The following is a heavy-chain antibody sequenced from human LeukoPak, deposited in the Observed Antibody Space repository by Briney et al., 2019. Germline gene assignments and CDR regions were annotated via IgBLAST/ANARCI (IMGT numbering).Heavy chain of an antibody. V-gene: IGHV4-4*09. Sequence: SETLSLTCTVSGDSISSYYWSWIRQPPGKGLEWIGYIYTSGSTNYNPSLKSRVTISVDTSKNQFSLKLSSVTAADTAVYYRARRYSNAWWFDYWGQGTLVTVSS. CDR1: GDSISSYY. CDR2: IYTSGST. J-gene: IGHJ4*02. D-gene: IGHD6-19*01. CDR3: ARRYSNAWWFDY.